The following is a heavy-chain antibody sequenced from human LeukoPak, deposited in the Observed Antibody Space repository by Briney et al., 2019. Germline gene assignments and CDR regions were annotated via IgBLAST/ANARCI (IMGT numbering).Heavy chain of an antibody. V-gene: IGHV4-4*02. CDR1: GGSISSYY. CDR2: IYHSGST. D-gene: IGHD2-15*01. Sequence: SETLSLTCTVSGGSISSYYWSWVRQPPGKGLEWIGEIYHSGSTNYNPSLKSRVTISVDKSKNQFSLKLSSVTAADTAVYYCASRYCSGGSCYGPPDYWGQGTLVTVSS. J-gene: IGHJ4*02. CDR3: ASRYCSGGSCYGPPDY.